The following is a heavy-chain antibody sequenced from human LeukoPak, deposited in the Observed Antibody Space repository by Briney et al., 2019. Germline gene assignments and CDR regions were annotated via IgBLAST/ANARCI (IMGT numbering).Heavy chain of an antibody. V-gene: IGHV3-74*01. CDR3: ARAYCSGGSCYSCADY. CDR1: GFTFSSYW. Sequence: PGGSLRLSCVASGFTFSSYWMHWVRQVPGKGLVWVSRIKSDGNTTSYADSVKGRFTISRDNAKNTLYLQMNSLRAEDTAVYYCARAYCSGGSCYSCADYWGQGTLVTVSS. J-gene: IGHJ4*02. CDR2: IKSDGNTT. D-gene: IGHD2-15*01.